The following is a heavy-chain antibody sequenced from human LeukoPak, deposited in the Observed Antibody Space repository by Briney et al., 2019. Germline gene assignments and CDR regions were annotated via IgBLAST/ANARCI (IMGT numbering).Heavy chain of an antibody. J-gene: IGHJ4*02. CDR1: GFTFSSYS. D-gene: IGHD2-2*01. CDR2: ISSSSSYI. Sequence: GSLRLSCAASGFTFSSYSMNWVRQAPGKGLEWVSSISSSSSYIYYADSVKGRSTISRDNAKNSLYLQMNSLRAEDTAVYYCARSPRNIVVVPAAPDYWGQGTLVTVSS. V-gene: IGHV3-21*01. CDR3: ARSPRNIVVVPAAPDY.